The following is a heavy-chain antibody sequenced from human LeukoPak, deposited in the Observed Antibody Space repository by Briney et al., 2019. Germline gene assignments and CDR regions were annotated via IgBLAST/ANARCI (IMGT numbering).Heavy chain of an antibody. Sequence: GRSLRLSCAASGFTFSSYAIHWVRQAPGKGLEWVAFISYDGSSKYYADSVKGRFTISRDNSMNTLSLQMNSLRTEDTAVYYCARDLSTYYCIDYWGQGTLVTVSS. D-gene: IGHD2-15*01. V-gene: IGHV3-30-3*01. CDR2: ISYDGSSK. CDR1: GFTFSSYA. CDR3: ARDLSTYYCIDY. J-gene: IGHJ4*02.